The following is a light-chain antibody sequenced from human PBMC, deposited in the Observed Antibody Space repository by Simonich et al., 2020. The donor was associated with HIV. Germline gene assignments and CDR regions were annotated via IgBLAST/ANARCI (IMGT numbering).Light chain of an antibody. V-gene: IGKV3-15*01. J-gene: IGKJ4*01. CDR1: QSIMSN. CDR2: SAS. CDR3: QQYNNWPPA. Sequence: EIVMTQSPATLSVSPGERATLSCRASQSIMSNLAWYQQKPGQTPRLLIYSASTRATGIPVGFSGSGAGTEFTLTISSMESEDFAVYYCQQYNNWPPAFGGGTNVEIK.